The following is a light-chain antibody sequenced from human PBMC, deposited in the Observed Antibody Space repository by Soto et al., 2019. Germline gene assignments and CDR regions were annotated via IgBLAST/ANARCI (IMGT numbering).Light chain of an antibody. Sequence: DIVLTQSPGTLSVSPGERATLSCRASQSVSTSYLAWYQQKPGQAPRLLIHGASSRASGIPDRFSGSGSGTDFTLTISRLEPEDFAVYYCQQFGTSPYTFGQGTKVDIK. V-gene: IGKV3-20*01. J-gene: IGKJ2*01. CDR3: QQFGTSPYT. CDR1: QSVSTSY. CDR2: GAS.